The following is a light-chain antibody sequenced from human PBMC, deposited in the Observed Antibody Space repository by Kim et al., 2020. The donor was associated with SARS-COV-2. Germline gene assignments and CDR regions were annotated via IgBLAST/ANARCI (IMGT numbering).Light chain of an antibody. Sequence: QAVVTQEPSFSVSPGGTATLTCGLSSGSVSTSNYPSWFQQTPGQAPRTLIYSTNTRSSGVPDRFSGSILGNKAALTITGAQADDESDYYCVLFMGSGTWVFGGGTQLTVL. CDR2: STN. J-gene: IGLJ3*02. CDR1: SGSVSTSNY. V-gene: IGLV8-61*01. CDR3: VLFMGSGTWV.